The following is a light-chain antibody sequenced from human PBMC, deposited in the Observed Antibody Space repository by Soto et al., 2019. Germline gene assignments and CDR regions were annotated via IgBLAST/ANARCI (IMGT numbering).Light chain of an antibody. V-gene: IGKV3-20*01. Sequence: EIVLTQSPGALSLSPGERATLSCRASQSVSSGYLAWYQQKPGQAPRLLIFATSRRATGIPDRFSGSGSGTDFTLTISRLEPEDVAVYYCQQYGSSPPITFGQGHGWRLN. CDR3: QQYGSSPPIT. J-gene: IGKJ5*01. CDR2: ATS. CDR1: QSVSSGY.